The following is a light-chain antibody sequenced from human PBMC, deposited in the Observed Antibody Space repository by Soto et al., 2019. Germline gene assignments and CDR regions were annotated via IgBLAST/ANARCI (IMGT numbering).Light chain of an antibody. CDR1: QNVGSSY. CDR3: QQYSSSPLT. V-gene: IGKV3-20*01. Sequence: EIALTQSPDTLSLSAGDRATLSCRSSQNVGSSYVAWYQQKPGQAPRLLIFAASRRASGIPDRFSGSGSGTDFTLTIGRPEPEDFAVYYCQQYSSSPLTFGGGTKVDI. CDR2: AAS. J-gene: IGKJ4*01.